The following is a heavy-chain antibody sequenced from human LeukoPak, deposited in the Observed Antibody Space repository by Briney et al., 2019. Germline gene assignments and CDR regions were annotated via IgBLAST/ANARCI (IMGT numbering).Heavy chain of an antibody. V-gene: IGHV1-8*01. CDR2: MNPHSGKT. CDR1: GYPFNNYD. J-gene: IGHJ3*02. CDR3: ARLGREFQDAFDI. Sequence: GASVKVSCKASGYPFNNYDINWVRQATGQGLEWMGWMNPHSGKTGYAQNFQGRVTMTRDTSISTAYMELSSLRSEDTAVYYCARLGREFQDAFDIWGQGTMVTVSS. D-gene: IGHD3-16*01.